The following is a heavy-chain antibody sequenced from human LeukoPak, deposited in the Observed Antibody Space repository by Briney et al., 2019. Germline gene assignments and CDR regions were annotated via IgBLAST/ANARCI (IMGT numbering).Heavy chain of an antibody. CDR1: GFTFSSYA. CDR3: AKGPYSYDSSGYYY. D-gene: IGHD3-22*01. CDR2: ISGSGGST. J-gene: IGHJ4*02. V-gene: IGHV3-23*01. Sequence: PGGSLRLSCAASGFTFSSYAMSWVRQAPGKGLEWVSAISGSGGSTYYADSVKGRFTISRDNSKNTLYLQMNSLRAEDTAVYYCAKGPYSYDSSGYYYWGQGTLVTVSS.